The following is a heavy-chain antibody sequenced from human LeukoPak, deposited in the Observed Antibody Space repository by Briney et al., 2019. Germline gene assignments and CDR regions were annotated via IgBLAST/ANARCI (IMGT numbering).Heavy chain of an antibody. Sequence: GRSLRLSCAASGFTFSSYAMHWVRQAPGKGLEGVAVISYDGSNKYYADSVKGRFTISRDNSKKTLYLQMNSLRAEDTAVYYCARSAYCGGDCYSADFDYWAQGTLVTVSS. CDR3: ARSAYCGGDCYSADFDY. CDR1: GFTFSSYA. V-gene: IGHV3-30-3*01. CDR2: ISYDGSNK. D-gene: IGHD2-21*02. J-gene: IGHJ4*02.